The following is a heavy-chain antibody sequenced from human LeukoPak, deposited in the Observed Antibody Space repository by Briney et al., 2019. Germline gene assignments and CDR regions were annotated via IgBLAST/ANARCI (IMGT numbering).Heavy chain of an antibody. V-gene: IGHV3-30-3*01. CDR3: ASLAGWARAGELELRDYYYGMDV. CDR1: GFTFSSYA. D-gene: IGHD1-7*01. J-gene: IGHJ6*02. Sequence: PGRSLRLSCAASGFTFSSYAMHWVRQAPGKGLEWVAVISYDGSNKYYADSVKGRFTISRDNPKNTLYLQMNSLRAEDTAVYYCASLAGWARAGELELRDYYYGMDVWGQGTTVTVSS. CDR2: ISYDGSNK.